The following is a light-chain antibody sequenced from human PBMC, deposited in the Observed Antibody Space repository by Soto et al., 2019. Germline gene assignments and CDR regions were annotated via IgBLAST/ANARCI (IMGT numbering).Light chain of an antibody. J-gene: IGLJ3*02. CDR3: SSYTSSSSWV. V-gene: IGLV2-14*01. CDR1: SSDVGAYNY. Sequence: QSALTQPASVSGSPGQSITISCTGTSSDVGAYNYVSGYQQHSGKAPKLIIYEVTNRPSGVSNRFSASKSGNTASLTIFGLQAEDEADYYCSSYTSSSSWVFGGGTQLTVL. CDR2: EVT.